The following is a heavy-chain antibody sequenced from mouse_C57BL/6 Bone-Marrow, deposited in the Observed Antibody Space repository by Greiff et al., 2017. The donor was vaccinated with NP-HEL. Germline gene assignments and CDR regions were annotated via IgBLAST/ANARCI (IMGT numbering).Heavy chain of an antibody. CDR1: GYSFTGYF. V-gene: IGHV1-20*01. J-gene: IGHJ3*01. D-gene: IGHD1-1*01. Sequence: EVQLQQSGPELVKPGDSVKISCKASGYSFTGYFMNWVMQSHGKSLEWIGRINPYNGDTFYNQKFKGKATLTVDKSSSTAHMELRRLTSEDSAVYYCARESLLLRGGGFAYWGQGTLVTVSA. CDR3: ARESLLLRGGGFAY. CDR2: INPYNGDT.